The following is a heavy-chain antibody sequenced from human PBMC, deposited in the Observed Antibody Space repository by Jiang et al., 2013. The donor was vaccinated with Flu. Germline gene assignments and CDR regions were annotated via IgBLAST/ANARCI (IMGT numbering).Heavy chain of an antibody. Sequence: SGYVLGRGVRQPPREGGVEWIGSIYQSGTAYYNPSLKSRVTISVDTSKNDFSLKLHSLTAADTAVYYCARDSESTGYSDYWGQGTLVTVSS. CDR1: SGYV. V-gene: IGHV4-38-2*02. CDR3: ARDSESTGYSDY. J-gene: IGHJ4*02. D-gene: IGHD3-9*01. CDR2: IYQSGTA.